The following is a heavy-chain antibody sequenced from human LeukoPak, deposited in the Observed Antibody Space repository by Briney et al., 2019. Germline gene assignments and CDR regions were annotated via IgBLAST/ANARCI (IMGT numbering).Heavy chain of an antibody. J-gene: IGHJ4*02. CDR2: MDPSGSEK. V-gene: IGHV3-7*01. CDR3: AKLVRQSSTSCF. CDR1: GFTLNRSW. Sequence: QSGGSLRLSCAASGFTLNRSWMNWVRQAPGKGLEWVANMDPSGSEKRYVDSVKGRFTISRDNSKNTLYLQMNSLRAEDTAVYYCAKLVRQSSTSCFWGQGTLVTVSS. D-gene: IGHD2-2*01.